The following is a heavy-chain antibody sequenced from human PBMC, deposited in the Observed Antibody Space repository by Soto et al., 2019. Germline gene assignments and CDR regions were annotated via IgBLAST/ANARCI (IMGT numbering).Heavy chain of an antibody. J-gene: IGHJ6*02. Sequence: GGSLRLSCAASGFTFDDYAMHWVRQAPGEGLEWVSGISWNSGSIGYADSVKGRFTISRDNAKNSLYLQMNSLRAEDTALYYCAKDMGGYDSVRLAYYGMDVWGQGTTVTVSS. D-gene: IGHD5-12*01. V-gene: IGHV3-9*01. CDR1: GFTFDDYA. CDR2: ISWNSGSI. CDR3: AKDMGGYDSVRLAYYGMDV.